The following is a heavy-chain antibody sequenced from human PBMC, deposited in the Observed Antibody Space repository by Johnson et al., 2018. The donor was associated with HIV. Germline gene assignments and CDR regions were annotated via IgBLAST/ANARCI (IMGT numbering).Heavy chain of an antibody. V-gene: IGHV3-66*02. D-gene: IGHD6-6*01. CDR2: IFSGGST. J-gene: IGHJ3*02. CDR1: GFTVSSNY. CDR3: ARGRDQQLAGGAFDI. Sequence: VQLVESGGGLVQPGGSLRLSCAASGFTVSSNYMTWVRQAPGKGLEWVSVIFSGGSTYYADSVKGRFIISRDNSKNTLYLQMNSLRGEDTGVYYCARGRDQQLAGGAFDIWGQGTMLIISS.